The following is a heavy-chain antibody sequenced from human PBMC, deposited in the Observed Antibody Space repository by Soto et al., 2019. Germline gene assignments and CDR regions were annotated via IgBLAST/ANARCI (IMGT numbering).Heavy chain of an antibody. CDR3: AAPRFTFGVVMAQVDV. J-gene: IGHJ6*02. CDR2: IVVGSSNT. CDR1: GSTFTSSA. Sequence: SAKVSCKASGSTFTSSAVQWVRQARGQRLEWIGWIVVGSSNTNYAQKFQERVTITRDMSTSTAYMELSSLRSEDTAVYYCAAPRFTFGVVMAQVDVWGQGTTVTV. D-gene: IGHD3-3*01. V-gene: IGHV1-58*01.